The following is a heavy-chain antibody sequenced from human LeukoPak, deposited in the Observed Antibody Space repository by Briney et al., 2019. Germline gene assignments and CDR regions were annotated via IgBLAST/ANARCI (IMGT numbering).Heavy chain of an antibody. CDR2: INPNSGGT. CDR1: GYTFTSYY. CDR3: ARDYGSGSYRPASFDY. J-gene: IGHJ4*02. D-gene: IGHD3-10*01. V-gene: IGHV1-2*02. Sequence: ASVKVSCKASGYTFTSYYMHWVRQAPGQGLEWMGWINPNSGGTNYAQKFQGRVTMTRDTSISTAYMELSRLRSDDTAVYYCARDYGSGSYRPASFDYWGQGTLVTVSS.